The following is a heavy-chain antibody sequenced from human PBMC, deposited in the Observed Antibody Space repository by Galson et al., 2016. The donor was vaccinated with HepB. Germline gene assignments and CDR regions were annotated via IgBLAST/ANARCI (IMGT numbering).Heavy chain of an antibody. CDR2: INPSGGYT. J-gene: IGHJ4*02. Sequence: SVKVSCKASGYTFTSYYLHWVRQAPGQGLEWMGIINPSGGYTNYAQTFQGRVTMTRDTSTNAVYMEVTSLRAEDTAVYYCARYRYSRGWSPGHFEYWGQGTLVTVSS. V-gene: IGHV1-46*01. CDR3: ARYRYSRGWSPGHFEY. CDR1: GYTFTSYY. D-gene: IGHD6-19*01.